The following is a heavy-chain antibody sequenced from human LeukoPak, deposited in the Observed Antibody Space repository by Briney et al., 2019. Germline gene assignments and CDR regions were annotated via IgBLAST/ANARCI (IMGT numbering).Heavy chain of an antibody. CDR1: GFTFSDYY. Sequence: GGSLRLSCAASGFTFSDYYMTWIRQAPGKGLEWVSYITSSGSTIYYADSVKGRFTISRDNAKNSLYLQMNSLRAEDTAVYYCARCRATALYYSYYYMDVWGKGTTVTVSS. D-gene: IGHD5-12*01. J-gene: IGHJ6*03. CDR2: ITSSGSTI. CDR3: ARCRATALYYSYYYMDV. V-gene: IGHV3-11*04.